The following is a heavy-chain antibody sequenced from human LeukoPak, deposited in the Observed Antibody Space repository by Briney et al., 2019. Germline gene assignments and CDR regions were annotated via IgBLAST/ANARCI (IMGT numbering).Heavy chain of an antibody. J-gene: IGHJ5*02. CDR2: INPNSDGT. D-gene: IGHD3-3*01. Sequence: GASVKVSCNASGYTFTGFYMHWVRHAPGQGLEWMGWINPNSDGTNYAEQFQGRVTMTRDTSISTASMELSTLRSDDTAVYYCARDPIGWDFRSGYGTPNWFDPWGQGTLVTVSS. CDR1: GYTFTGFY. V-gene: IGHV1-2*02. CDR3: ARDPIGWDFRSGYGTPNWFDP.